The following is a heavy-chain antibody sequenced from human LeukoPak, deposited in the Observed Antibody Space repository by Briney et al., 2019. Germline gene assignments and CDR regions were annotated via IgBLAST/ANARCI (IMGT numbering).Heavy chain of an antibody. V-gene: IGHV5-51*01. CDR1: GYTFTSYW. CDR3: ARLNVPNGTSSGARY. CDR2: IYPADSDT. J-gene: IGHJ4*02. D-gene: IGHD6-6*01. Sequence: GESLRISCKGSGYTFTSYWIGWVRQMPGKGLEWMGIIYPADSDTRYSPSFQGQVTMSADKSISTAYLQWTSLQASDSAIYYCARLNVPNGTSSGARYWGQRTLVTVSS.